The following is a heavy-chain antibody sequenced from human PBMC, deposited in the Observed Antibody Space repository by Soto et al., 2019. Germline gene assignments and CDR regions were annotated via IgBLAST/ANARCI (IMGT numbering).Heavy chain of an antibody. CDR1: GGSIGTYY. J-gene: IGHJ4*02. CDR3: ARHPGYYDILTGYTTYYFDY. V-gene: IGHV4-59*08. Sequence: SETLSLTCTVSGGSIGTYYWSWIRQPPGKGLEWIGYIYYRGNTDYNPSLKSRVTISLDTPKNQFSLKLSSVTAADTAVYYCARHPGYYDILTGYTTYYFDYWGQVILVTSPQ. D-gene: IGHD3-9*01. CDR2: IYYRGNT.